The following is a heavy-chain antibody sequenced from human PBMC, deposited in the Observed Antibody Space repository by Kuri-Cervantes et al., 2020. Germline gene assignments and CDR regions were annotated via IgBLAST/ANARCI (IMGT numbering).Heavy chain of an antibody. D-gene: IGHD3-3*01. J-gene: IGHJ5*02. CDR3: ARDRCRQGFWSGYWFSDNNWFDP. CDR2: ISAYNGNT. V-gene: IGHV1-18*01. CDR1: GGTFSNYT. Sequence: ASVKVSCKASGGTFSNYTISWVRQAPGQGLEWMGWISAYNGNTNYAQKLQGRVTMTTDTSTSTAYMELRSLRSDDTAVYYCARDRCRQGFWSGYWFSDNNWFDPWGQGTLVTVSS.